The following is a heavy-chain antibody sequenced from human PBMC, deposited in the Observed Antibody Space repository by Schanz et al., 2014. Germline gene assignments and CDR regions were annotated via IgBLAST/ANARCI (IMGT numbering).Heavy chain of an antibody. CDR2: IHYSRGT. J-gene: IGHJ4*02. V-gene: IGHV4-59*08. CDR3: ARIGGSVFDY. CDR1: GGSISGYY. Sequence: QVQLQESGPGLVKPSETLSLTCAVSGGSISGYYWSWIRQPPGKGLEWIAFIHYSRGTNYNPSLKGRVTISGDTSNTEFSLRLASVTAADTAVYYCARIGGSVFDYWAQGTLVTVSS. D-gene: IGHD3-10*01.